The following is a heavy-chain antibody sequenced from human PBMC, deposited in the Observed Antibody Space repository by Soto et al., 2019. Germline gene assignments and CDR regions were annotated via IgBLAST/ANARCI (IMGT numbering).Heavy chain of an antibody. Sequence: GASVKVSCKASGFTFTSSAVQWVRQARGQRLEWIGWIVVGSGNTNYAQKFQERVTITRDMSTSTAYMELSSLRSEDTAVYYCAADKGYSSGQFDYWGQGSLVTVSS. D-gene: IGHD6-19*01. CDR3: AADKGYSSGQFDY. CDR2: IVVGSGNT. V-gene: IGHV1-58*01. CDR1: GFTFTSSA. J-gene: IGHJ4*02.